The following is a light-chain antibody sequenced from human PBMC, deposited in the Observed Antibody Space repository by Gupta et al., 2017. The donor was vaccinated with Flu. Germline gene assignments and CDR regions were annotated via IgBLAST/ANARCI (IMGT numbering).Light chain of an antibody. J-gene: IGKJ2*01. CDR1: EDINRY. CDR3: QQYYTPFGT. V-gene: IGKV1-39*01. CDR2: GAS. Sequence: PTSMSASVGDRVTVTCRASEDINRYLNWYRQRSGEDPKLLVWGASRLARGVPSRFSGSGSGTVFRLTINSLQREDFAKYYCQQYYTPFGTFGQGT.